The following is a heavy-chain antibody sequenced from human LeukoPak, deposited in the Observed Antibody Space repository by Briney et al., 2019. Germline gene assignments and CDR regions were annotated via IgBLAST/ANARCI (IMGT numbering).Heavy chain of an antibody. D-gene: IGHD6-6*01. CDR2: MNPNSGNT. V-gene: IGHV1-8*03. Sequence: ASVKVSCKASGYTFTSYDINWVRQATGQGLEWMGWMNPNSGNTGYAQKFQGRVTITRSTSISTAYMEPSSLRSEDTAVYYCARRIAASGTPLGYWGQGTLLTVSS. J-gene: IGHJ4*02. CDR3: ARRIAASGTPLGY. CDR1: GYTFTSYD.